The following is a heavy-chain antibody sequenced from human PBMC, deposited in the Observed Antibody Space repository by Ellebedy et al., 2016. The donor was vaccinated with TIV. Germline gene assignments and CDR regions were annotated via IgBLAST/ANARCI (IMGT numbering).Heavy chain of an antibody. D-gene: IGHD1/OR15-1a*01. J-gene: IGHJ4*02. V-gene: IGHV3-7*04. CDR3: ARENWYNDY. CDR1: GFTFSIYG. Sequence: GESLKISCAASGFTFSIYGMNWVRQAPGKGLEWVGNINQDGSEKCYGDSVKGRFTISRANAKNSLYLQMNSLRAEDTAVYYCARENWYNDYWGQGTLVTVSS. CDR2: INQDGSEK.